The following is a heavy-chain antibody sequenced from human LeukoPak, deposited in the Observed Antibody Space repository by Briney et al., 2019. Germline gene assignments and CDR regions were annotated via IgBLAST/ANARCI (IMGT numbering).Heavy chain of an antibody. CDR1: GYTFTSYY. CDR3: ARGRGRNGSGSSTPFY. J-gene: IGHJ4*02. CDR2: INPSGGST. V-gene: IGHV1-46*01. D-gene: IGHD3-10*01. Sequence: ASVKVSCKASGYTFTSYYMHWVRQAPGQGLEWMGIINPSGGSTSYAQKFQGRVTMTRDTSTSTVYMELSSLRSEDTAVYYCARGRGRNGSGSSTPFYWGQGTLVTVSS.